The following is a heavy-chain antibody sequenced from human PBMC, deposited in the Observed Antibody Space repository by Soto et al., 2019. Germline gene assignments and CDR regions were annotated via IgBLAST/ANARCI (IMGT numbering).Heavy chain of an antibody. CDR2: ISSSSSTI. D-gene: IGHD5-12*01. J-gene: IGHJ4*02. CDR3: ARDLYVDIVATLFDY. CDR1: GFTFSSYS. Sequence: GGSLRLSCAASGFTFSSYSMNWVRQAPGKGLEWVSYISSSSSTIYYADSVKGRFTISRDNAKNSLYLQMNSLRAEDTAVYYCARDLYVDIVATLFDYWGQGTLVTVSS. V-gene: IGHV3-48*01.